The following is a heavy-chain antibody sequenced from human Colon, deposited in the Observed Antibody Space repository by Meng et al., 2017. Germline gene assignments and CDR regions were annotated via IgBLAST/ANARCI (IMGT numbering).Heavy chain of an antibody. V-gene: IGHV1-2*06. CDR2: INPNSGGT. J-gene: IGHJ4*02. D-gene: IGHD3-3*01. CDR3: ARSPYDFWSGYSRIFDY. CDR1: GYTFTGYY. Sequence: VLLVQSWDEVKKPGASVKVSCKASGYTFTGYYMNWVRQAPGQGLEWMGRINPNSGGTNYAQKFQGRVTMTRDTSISTAYMELSRLRSDDTAVYYCARSPYDFWSGYSRIFDYWGQGTLVTVSS.